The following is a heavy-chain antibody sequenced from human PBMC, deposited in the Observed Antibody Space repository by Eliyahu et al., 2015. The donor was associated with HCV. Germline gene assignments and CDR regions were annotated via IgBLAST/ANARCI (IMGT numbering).Heavy chain of an antibody. CDR3: AREAEATGGYYYYGMDV. J-gene: IGHJ6*02. CDR1: XGTFSSYA. CDR2: IIPILGIA. V-gene: IGHV1-69*04. D-gene: IGHD6-25*01. Sequence: QVQLVQSGAEVKKPGSSVKVSCKASXGTFSSYAISWVRQAPGQGLEWMGRIIPILGIANYAQKFQGRVTITADKSTSTAYMELSSLRSEDTAVYYCAREAEATGGYYYYGMDVWGQGTTVTVSS.